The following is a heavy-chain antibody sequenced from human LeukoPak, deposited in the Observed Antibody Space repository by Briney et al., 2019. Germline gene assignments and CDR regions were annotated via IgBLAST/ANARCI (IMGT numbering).Heavy chain of an antibody. Sequence: SETLSLTCTVSGGSISSYSWSWIRQPAGKGLEWIGRIYTSGSTTYNPSLTRRVTISVDKSNNQFSLRLSSVTAADTAVYYCAREDYVWGSYCFDYWGQGTLVTVSS. J-gene: IGHJ4*02. CDR2: IYTSGST. CDR1: GGSISSYS. D-gene: IGHD3-16*01. V-gene: IGHV4-4*07. CDR3: AREDYVWGSYCFDY.